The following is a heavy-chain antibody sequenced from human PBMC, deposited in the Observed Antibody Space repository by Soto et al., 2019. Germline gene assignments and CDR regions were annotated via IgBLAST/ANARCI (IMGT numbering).Heavy chain of an antibody. CDR1: GYTFTSYD. D-gene: IGHD3-10*01. CDR2: MNPNSGNT. Sequence: QVQLVQSGAEVKKPGASVKVSCKASGYTFTSYDINWVRQATGQGLAWMGWMNPNSGNTGYAQKYQGRITSTSNTSVGKAYMDLSRRISEQTAVYYCARGSPTILRCLYYEGAGSYCTLEYGGQG. CDR3: ARGSPTILRCLYYEGAGSYCTLEY. V-gene: IGHV1-8*01. J-gene: IGHJ4*02.